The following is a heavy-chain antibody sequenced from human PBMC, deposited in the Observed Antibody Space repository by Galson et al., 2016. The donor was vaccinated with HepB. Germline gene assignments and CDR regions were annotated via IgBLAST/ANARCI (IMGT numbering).Heavy chain of an antibody. CDR2: INPGNGDT. V-gene: IGHV1-3*01. Sequence: SVKVSCKASGYTFTNYAMNWVRQAPGHRLEWMGRINPGNGDTNYAQQFQGRVSFTRDTSAKIAYMELSSLRSEDTAVYYCAREYSSYAFDIWGQGTMVTVSS. D-gene: IGHD2-15*01. CDR1: GYTFTNYA. J-gene: IGHJ3*02. CDR3: AREYSSYAFDI.